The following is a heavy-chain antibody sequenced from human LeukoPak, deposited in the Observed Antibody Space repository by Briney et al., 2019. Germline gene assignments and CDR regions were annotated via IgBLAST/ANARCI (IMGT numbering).Heavy chain of an antibody. V-gene: IGHV1-18*01. CDR2: ISAYNGNT. D-gene: IGHD3-16*01. CDR1: GYTFTSYG. CDR3: ARLTSLVWWFDP. J-gene: IGHJ5*02. Sequence: ASVKVSCKASGYTFTSYGTSWVRQAPGQGLEWMGWISAYNGNTNYAQKLQGRVTMTTDTSTSTAYMELRSLRSDDTAVYYCARLTSLVWWFDPWGQGTLVTVSS.